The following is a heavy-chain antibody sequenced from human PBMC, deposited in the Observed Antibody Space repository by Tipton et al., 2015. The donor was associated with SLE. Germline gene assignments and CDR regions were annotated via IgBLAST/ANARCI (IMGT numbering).Heavy chain of an antibody. CDR1: GYSISSGYY. V-gene: IGHV4-38-2*02. Sequence: TLSLTCTVSGYSISSGYYWGWIRQPPGKGLEWIGSIYHSGSTYYNPSLKSRVTISVDTSKNQFSLKLSSVTAADTAVYYCARGVLPGDWFDPWGQGTLVTVSS. CDR3: ARGVLPGDWFDP. J-gene: IGHJ5*02. D-gene: IGHD2-2*01. CDR2: IYHSGST.